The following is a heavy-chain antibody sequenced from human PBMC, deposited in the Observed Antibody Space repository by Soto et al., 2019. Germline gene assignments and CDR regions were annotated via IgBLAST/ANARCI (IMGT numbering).Heavy chain of an antibody. V-gene: IGHV1-18*01. D-gene: IGHD1-26*01. CDR3: ARAVPYTVGARLDY. J-gene: IGHJ4*02. CDR1: GYSFSNYG. CDR2: ISVYDDKT. Sequence: QVQLLQSGAEVKKPGASVKVSCKVSGYSFSNYGITWVRQAPGQGLEWMGWISVYDDKTAYAQKVQGRVTVTIDTPTSTAYMELRSLRADDTAVYHCARAVPYTVGARLDYWGEGTLGTVSS.